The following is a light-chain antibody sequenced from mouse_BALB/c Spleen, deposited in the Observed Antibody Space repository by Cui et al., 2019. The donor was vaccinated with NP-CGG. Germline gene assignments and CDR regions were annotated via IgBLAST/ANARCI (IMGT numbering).Light chain of an antibody. CDR1: TGAVTTSNY. Sequence: QAVVTQETALTTSPGETVTLTCRPSTGAVTTSNYANWDQEKPDHLVTGLIGGTNNRAPGVPARFSGSLIGDKAALTITGAQTEDEAIYFCALWYSNHWVFGGGTKLTVL. J-gene: IGLJ1*01. CDR2: GTN. V-gene: IGLV1*01. CDR3: ALWYSNHWV.